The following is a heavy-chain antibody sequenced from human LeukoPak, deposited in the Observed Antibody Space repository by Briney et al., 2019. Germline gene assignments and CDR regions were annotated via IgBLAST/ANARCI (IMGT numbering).Heavy chain of an antibody. Sequence: GRSLRLSCASSGVTFGSYGMHWVRQAPGKGLGWVAVISYEGRNKYYADSVKGRSLNSRENSKTTLYLKMNSLRAEDTAVYYCAKERRLDTAMVIVTEYYFDYWGQGTLVTVSS. CDR3: AKERRLDTAMVIVTEYYFDY. V-gene: IGHV3-30*18. CDR2: ISYEGRNK. J-gene: IGHJ4*02. CDR1: GVTFGSYG. D-gene: IGHD5-18*01.